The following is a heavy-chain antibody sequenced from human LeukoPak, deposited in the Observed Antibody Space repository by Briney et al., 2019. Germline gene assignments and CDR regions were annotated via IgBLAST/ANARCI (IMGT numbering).Heavy chain of an antibody. CDR3: ARGLTSSTSYATLKNWFDP. V-gene: IGHV4-34*01. D-gene: IGHD2-2*01. CDR2: INHSGST. CDR1: GGSFSGYY. Sequence: SETLSLTCAVYGGSFSGYYWSRIRQPPGKGLEWIGEINHSGSTNYNPSLKSRVTISVDTSKNQFSLKLSSVTAADTAVYYCARGLTSSTSYATLKNWFDPWGQGTLVTVSS. J-gene: IGHJ5*02.